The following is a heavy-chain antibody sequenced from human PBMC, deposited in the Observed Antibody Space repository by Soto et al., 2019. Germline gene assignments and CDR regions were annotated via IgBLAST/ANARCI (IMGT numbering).Heavy chain of an antibody. J-gene: IGHJ6*02. CDR1: GGTFRTSA. D-gene: IGHD3-3*02. V-gene: IGHV1-69*12. CDR2: IMPVFPTP. Sequence: QVQLVQSGAEVKKPGSSVRVSCKTSGGTFRTSAISWVRQAPGQGLEWMGGIMPVFPTPDYAQRFQGRVTITADESTSTAYMELSSLRSEDTAVYYCARDKDRQQLGGNYYYIMDVWGQGTKVTVSS. CDR3: ARDKDRQQLGGNYYYIMDV.